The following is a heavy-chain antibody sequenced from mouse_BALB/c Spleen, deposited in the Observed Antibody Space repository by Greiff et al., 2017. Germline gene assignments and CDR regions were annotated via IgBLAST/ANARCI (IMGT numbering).Heavy chain of an antibody. CDR3: ARGSMMVTDFDY. CDR1: GYTFTSYT. V-gene: IGHV1-4*02. D-gene: IGHD2-3*01. Sequence: QVQLKQSAAELARPGASVKMSCKASGYTFTSYTMHWVKQRPGQGLEWIGYINPSSGYTEYNQKFKDKTTLTADKSSSTAYMQLSSLTSEDSAVYYCARGSMMVTDFDYWGQGTTLTVSS. J-gene: IGHJ2*01. CDR2: INPSSGYT.